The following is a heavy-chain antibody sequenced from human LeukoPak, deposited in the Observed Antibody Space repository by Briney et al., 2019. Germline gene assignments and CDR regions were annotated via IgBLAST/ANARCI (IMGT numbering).Heavy chain of an antibody. Sequence: GGSLRLSCAASGFTLSDYYMSWIRQAPGKGLEWVSYISSSGSTIYYADSVKGRFTISRDKAKNSLYLQMNSLRAEDTAVYYCARDLDGDYYFDYWGQGTLVTVSS. V-gene: IGHV3-11*04. CDR2: ISSSGSTI. J-gene: IGHJ4*02. CDR1: GFTLSDYY. CDR3: ARDLDGDYYFDY. D-gene: IGHD4-17*01.